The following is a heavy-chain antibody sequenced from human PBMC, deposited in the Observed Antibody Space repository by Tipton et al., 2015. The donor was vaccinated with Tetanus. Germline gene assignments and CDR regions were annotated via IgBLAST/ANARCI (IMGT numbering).Heavy chain of an antibody. Sequence: TLSLTCTVSGGSISSGGYYWSWIRQHPGKGLEWIGYIYYSGSTYYNPSLKSRVTISVDTSKNQFSLKLSSVTAADTAVYYCARATIPYYYDSSGYYYYFDYWGQGTLVTVSS. CDR2: IYYSGST. D-gene: IGHD3-22*01. CDR3: ARATIPYYYDSSGYYYYFDY. CDR1: GGSISSGGYY. V-gene: IGHV4-31*03. J-gene: IGHJ4*02.